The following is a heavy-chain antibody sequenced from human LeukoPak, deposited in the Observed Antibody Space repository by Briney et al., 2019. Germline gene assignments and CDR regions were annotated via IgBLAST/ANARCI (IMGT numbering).Heavy chain of an antibody. J-gene: IGHJ4*02. D-gene: IGHD2-15*01. CDR3: ARGWWAAGGYYFDY. CDR2: IKQDGSEK. Sequence: GGSLRLSCAASGFTFSSYWMSWVRQAPGKGLEWVANIKQDGSEKYYVDSVRGRFTFSRDNAKNSLYLQMNSLRADDTAVYYCARGWWAAGGYYFDYWGQGTLVTVSS. CDR1: GFTFSSYW. V-gene: IGHV3-7*01.